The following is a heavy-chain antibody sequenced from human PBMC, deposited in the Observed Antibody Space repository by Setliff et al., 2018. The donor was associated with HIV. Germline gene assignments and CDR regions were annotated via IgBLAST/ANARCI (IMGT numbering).Heavy chain of an antibody. D-gene: IGHD6-13*01. CDR3: ARGVAAAGMLMDV. Sequence: PSETLSLTCTVSGVSTSIHYWVWIRQPAGRGLEWIGRIHTSDTTRYNPSLQSRVAMSVDTSKNQFSLKLTSVSAADTAVYYCARGVAAAGMLMDVWGKGTRSPSP. J-gene: IGHJ6*03. V-gene: IGHV4-4*07. CDR1: GVSTSIHY. CDR2: IHTSDTT.